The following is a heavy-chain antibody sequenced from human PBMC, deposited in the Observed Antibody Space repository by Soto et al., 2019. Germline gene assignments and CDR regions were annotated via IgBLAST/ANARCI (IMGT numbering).Heavy chain of an antibody. J-gene: IGHJ6*02. D-gene: IGHD4-17*01. CDR1: GYSFSGYW. CDR3: ARRILLRWSPYSYGMDV. V-gene: IGHV5-51*01. Sequence: PGESLKISCKGSGYSFSGYWIGWVRQMSGKGLEWMGIIYPGDSDTRYSPSFKGQITISADRSISTAYLQWSSLKASDTAMYYCARRILLRWSPYSYGMDVWGQGTTVTVSS. CDR2: IYPGDSDT.